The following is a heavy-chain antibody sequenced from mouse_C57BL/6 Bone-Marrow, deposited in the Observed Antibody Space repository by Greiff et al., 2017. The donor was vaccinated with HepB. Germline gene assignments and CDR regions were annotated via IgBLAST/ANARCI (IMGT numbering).Heavy chain of an antibody. D-gene: IGHD1-1*01. J-gene: IGHJ1*03. CDR2: IDPANGNT. Sequence: EVQLVESVAELVRPGASVKLSCTASGFNIKNTYMHWVKQRPEQGLEWIGRIDPANGNTKYAPKFQGKATITADTSSNTAYLQLSSLTSEDTAIYYCARGYYGSSYGGYFDVWGTGTTVTVSS. CDR1: GFNIKNTY. V-gene: IGHV14-3*01. CDR3: ARGYYGSSYGGYFDV.